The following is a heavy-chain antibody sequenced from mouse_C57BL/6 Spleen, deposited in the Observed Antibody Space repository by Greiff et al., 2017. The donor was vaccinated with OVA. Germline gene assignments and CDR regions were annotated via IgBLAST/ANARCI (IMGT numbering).Heavy chain of an antibody. V-gene: IGHV1-62-2*01. CDR2: FYPGSGSI. J-gene: IGHJ4*01. D-gene: IGHD1-1*01. CDR3: ARHEEGKYYGSSYYAMDY. Sequence: QVQLQQSGAELVKPGASVKLSCKASGYTFTEYTIHWVKQRSGQGLEWIGWFYPGSGSIKYNEKFKDKATLTADKSSSTVYMELSRLTSEDSAVYFCARHEEGKYYGSSYYAMDYWGQGTSVTVSS. CDR1: GYTFTEYT.